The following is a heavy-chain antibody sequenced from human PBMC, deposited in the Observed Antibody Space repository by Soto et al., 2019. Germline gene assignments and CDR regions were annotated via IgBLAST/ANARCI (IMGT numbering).Heavy chain of an antibody. CDR3: AREGGESSDGLYYFDS. CDR2: IYYSGNT. Sequence: SETLSLTCSVSGGSISSGYYYWSWIRQPPGKGLEWIGNIYYSGNTYYNPSLKSRLIISIDTSKNQLSLKLSSVTAADKAVYFCAREGGESSDGLYYFDSWGQGSLVTVSS. CDR1: GGSISSGYYY. J-gene: IGHJ4*02. D-gene: IGHD3-16*01. V-gene: IGHV4-30-4*01.